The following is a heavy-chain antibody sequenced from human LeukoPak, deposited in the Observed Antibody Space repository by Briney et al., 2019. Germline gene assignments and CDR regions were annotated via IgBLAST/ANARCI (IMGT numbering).Heavy chain of an antibody. D-gene: IGHD4-23*01. Sequence: GGSLRLSCAASGFTFSTYAMSWVRQAPGKGLGWVSSISGSGGSTYYAHSVKGRFTISRDKSKNMLYLQMDSLRAEDTAVYYCARGHGGNVDFWGQGSLVTVSS. V-gene: IGHV3-23*01. CDR3: ARGHGGNVDF. CDR2: ISGSGGST. CDR1: GFTFSTYA. J-gene: IGHJ4*02.